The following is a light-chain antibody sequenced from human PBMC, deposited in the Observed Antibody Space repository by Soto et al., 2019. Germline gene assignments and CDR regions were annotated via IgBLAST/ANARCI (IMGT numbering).Light chain of an antibody. CDR2: GNG. CDR1: SSNIGAGYD. V-gene: IGLV1-40*01. CDR3: QSYDSSLSGSEV. Sequence: QSVLTQPPSVSGAPGQRATISCTGSSSNIGAGYDVHWYQQLPGTAPKLLIYGNGNRPSGVPDRFSGSKSGTSASLAITGLQAEDEADYYCQSYDSSLSGSEVFGTGSKLTVL. J-gene: IGLJ1*01.